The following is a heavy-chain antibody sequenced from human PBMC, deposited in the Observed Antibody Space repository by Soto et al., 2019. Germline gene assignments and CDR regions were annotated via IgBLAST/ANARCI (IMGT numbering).Heavy chain of an antibody. CDR3: APQWHQDYS. D-gene: IGHD2-8*01. CDR2: ICSGGSTM. CDR1: GFPFSDYY. J-gene: IGHJ5*01. V-gene: IGHV3-11*01. Sequence: GGSLRLSCAASGFPFSDYYMSWIRQAPGKGLERVSYICSGGSTMYYADSVKGRFTISRDNAKNSGYLQMNSLRAEDTAVYYCAPQWHQDYSWGQGTLVTVST.